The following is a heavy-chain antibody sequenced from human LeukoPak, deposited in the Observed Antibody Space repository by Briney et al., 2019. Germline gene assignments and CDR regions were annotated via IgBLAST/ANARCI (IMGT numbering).Heavy chain of an antibody. J-gene: IGHJ4*02. V-gene: IGHV4-59*01. D-gene: IGHD3-3*01. CDR1: GGSISNFY. Sequence: SETLSLTCTVSGGSISNFYWSWIRQPPGKGLEWIGYIYYSGSTNYNPSLKSRVNISVDTSKNQFSLKLSSVTAADTAVYYCAQNDFWSGYSARWGQGTLVTVSS. CDR3: AQNDFWSGYSAR. CDR2: IYYSGST.